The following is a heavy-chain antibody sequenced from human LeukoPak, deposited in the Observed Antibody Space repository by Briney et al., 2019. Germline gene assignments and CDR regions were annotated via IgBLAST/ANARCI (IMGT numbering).Heavy chain of an antibody. Sequence: KPSETLSLTCIVSGGSISSSSYYWSWIRQPAGKGLEWIGRISSSGSTNYNPSLKSRVTMSVDTSKNQFSLNLSSVTAADTAVYYCARGFAVGATRPLDYWGQGTLVTVSS. CDR1: GGSISSSSYY. J-gene: IGHJ4*02. V-gene: IGHV4-61*02. CDR3: ARGFAVGATRPLDY. CDR2: ISSSGST. D-gene: IGHD1-26*01.